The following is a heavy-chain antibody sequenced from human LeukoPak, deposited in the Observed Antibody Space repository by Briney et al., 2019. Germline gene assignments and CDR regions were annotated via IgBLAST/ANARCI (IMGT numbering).Heavy chain of an antibody. Sequence: GESLKISCKGSGYSFTSYWIGWVRQMPGKGLEWMGIIYPGDSDTRYSPSFQGQVTISADKSISTAYLQWSSLKASDTAMYYCARQRKTYYYGSGGYTSNWFDPWGQGTLVTVSS. CDR2: IYPGDSDT. CDR3: ARQRKTYYYGSGGYTSNWFDP. CDR1: GYSFTSYW. J-gene: IGHJ5*02. V-gene: IGHV5-51*01. D-gene: IGHD3-10*01.